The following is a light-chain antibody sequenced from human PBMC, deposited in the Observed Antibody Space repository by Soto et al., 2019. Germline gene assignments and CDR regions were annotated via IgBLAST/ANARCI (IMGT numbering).Light chain of an antibody. CDR1: QGVRSN. J-gene: IGKJ1*01. CDR2: DAS. CDR3: QQYNNWPPWT. Sequence: ILMTQSPATLSVSPGERATLSCWASQGVRSNLAWYQQKPGQAPRLLIYDASSTATGIPARFSGSGSGTEFTLTISSLHSEDFAVYYCQQYNNWPPWTFGQGTKVEIK. V-gene: IGKV3-15*01.